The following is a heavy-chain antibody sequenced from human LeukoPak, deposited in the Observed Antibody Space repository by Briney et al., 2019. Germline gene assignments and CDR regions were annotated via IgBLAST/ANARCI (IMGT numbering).Heavy chain of an antibody. J-gene: IGHJ4*02. Sequence: GESLRLSCAASGFTLTSYAMSWVRQAPGKGLEWVSAIIGSVHSTYYADSVKGRSTISRDNSKNTLYLQMNSLRAEDTAVYYCAKHSYDSSGYYSIDYWGQGTLVTVFS. CDR3: AKHSYDSSGYYSIDY. D-gene: IGHD3-22*01. V-gene: IGHV3-23*01. CDR1: GFTLTSYA. CDR2: IIGSVHST.